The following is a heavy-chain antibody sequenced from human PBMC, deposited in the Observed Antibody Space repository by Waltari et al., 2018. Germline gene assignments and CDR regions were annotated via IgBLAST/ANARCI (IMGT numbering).Heavy chain of an antibody. CDR1: GGSIRSYY. D-gene: IGHD1-7*01. CDR3: ARGWNYGTDLDY. CDR2: IYYSGST. Sequence: QVQLQESGPGLVKPSETLSLTCTVSGGSIRSYYWSWTRQPPGKGLEWIGYIYYSGSTNHNPSLKSRVTISVDTSKNQFSLKLSSVTAADTAVYYCARGWNYGTDLDYWGQGTLVTVSS. J-gene: IGHJ4*02. V-gene: IGHV4-59*01.